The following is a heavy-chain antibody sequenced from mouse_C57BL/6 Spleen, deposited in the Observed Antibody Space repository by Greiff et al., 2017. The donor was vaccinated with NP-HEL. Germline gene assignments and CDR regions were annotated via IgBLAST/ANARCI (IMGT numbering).Heavy chain of an antibody. CDR2: IYPGDGDT. J-gene: IGHJ3*01. D-gene: IGHD2-4*01. Sequence: QVQLQQSGPELVKPGASVKISCKASGYAFSSSWMNWVKQRPGKGLEWIGRIYPGDGDTNYNGKFKGKATLTADKSSSTAYMQLSSLTSEDSAVYFCARAGGYDYDSGAWFAYWGQGTLVTVSA. CDR1: GYAFSSSW. V-gene: IGHV1-82*01. CDR3: ARAGGYDYDSGAWFAY.